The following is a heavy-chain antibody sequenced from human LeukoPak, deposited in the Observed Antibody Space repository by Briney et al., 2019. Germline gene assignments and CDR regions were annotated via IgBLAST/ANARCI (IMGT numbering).Heavy chain of an antibody. CDR2: ISGSGDST. CDR3: AKSRSSSVSCYNY. Sequence: GGSLRLSCAASGFIFNNYAMNWVRKAPGKGLEGVSGISGSGDSTFYADSVKGRFIISRDNSKNTLDLQMNSLRAEDTAVYYCAKSRSSSVSCYNYWGQGTLVTVSS. CDR1: GFIFNNYA. V-gene: IGHV3-23*01. J-gene: IGHJ4*02. D-gene: IGHD2-2*02.